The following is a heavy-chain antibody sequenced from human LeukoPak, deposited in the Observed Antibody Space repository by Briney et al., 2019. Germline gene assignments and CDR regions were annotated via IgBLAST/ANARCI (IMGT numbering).Heavy chain of an antibody. D-gene: IGHD3-16*01. J-gene: IGHJ4*02. Sequence: ASVKVSCKASGYTFTSYYMHWVRQAPGQGLEWMGIINPSGGITGYAQKLQGRVTMTRDTSTSTVYMELSSLRSEDTAVYYCARGGHQVGVDHWGQGTLVTVSS. CDR1: GYTFTSYY. V-gene: IGHV1-46*04. CDR3: ARGGHQVGVDH. CDR2: INPSGGIT.